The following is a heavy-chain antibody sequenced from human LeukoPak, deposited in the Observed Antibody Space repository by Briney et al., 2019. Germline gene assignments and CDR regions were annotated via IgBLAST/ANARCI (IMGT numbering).Heavy chain of an antibody. V-gene: IGHV3-11*01. CDR1: GFTFSDYY. J-gene: IGHJ3*02. CDR3: ARSHNVTAVHIAAFDI. Sequence: RGSLRLSCAASGFTFSDYYMSWIRQAPGKGLEWVSYISSSGSTIYYADSVKGRFTISRDNTKNSLYLQMNSLRAEDTAVYYCARSHNVTAVHIAAFDIWGQGTMVTVSS. CDR2: ISSSGSTI. D-gene: IGHD2-21*02.